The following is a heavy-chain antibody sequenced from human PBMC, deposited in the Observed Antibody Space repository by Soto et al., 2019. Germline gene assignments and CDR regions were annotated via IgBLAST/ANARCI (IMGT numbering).Heavy chain of an antibody. V-gene: IGHV3-23*01. D-gene: IGHD2-15*01. CDR1: GFIFGNYM. Sequence: EVQLLESGGGLVQPGESLRLSCAVSGFIFGNYMMTWVRQAPGKGLEWVSTIRDSGDSTYYADSVKGRFTISRDNFKNTLYLQMYSLGAEATAVYYCAPHVYCSGGSCHYDAFDIRGQGAMFTVSS. J-gene: IGHJ3*02. CDR2: IRDSGDST. CDR3: APHVYCSGGSCHYDAFDI.